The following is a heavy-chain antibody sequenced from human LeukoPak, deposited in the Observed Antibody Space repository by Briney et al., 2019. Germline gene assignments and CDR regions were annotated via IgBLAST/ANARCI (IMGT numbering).Heavy chain of an antibody. CDR1: GGSISGSF. CDR3: ARYYGSGSYLEAYYFDY. J-gene: IGHJ4*02. Sequence: SETLSLTCTVSGGSISGSFWSWIRQPPGKGLEWIGYVYYSGSTSYNPPLKSRVTISVDRSRNQFSLKMNSVTAADTAVYYCARYYGSGSYLEAYYFDYWGQGTLVTVSS. D-gene: IGHD3-10*01. CDR2: VYYSGST. V-gene: IGHV4-59*12.